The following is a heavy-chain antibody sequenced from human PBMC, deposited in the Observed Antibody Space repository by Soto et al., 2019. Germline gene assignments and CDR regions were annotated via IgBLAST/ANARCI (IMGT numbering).Heavy chain of an antibody. CDR3: ASGAVVVAATAFDI. Sequence: GGSLRLSCAASGFTFSDYYMSWIRQAPGKGLEWVSYISSSGSTIYYVDSVKGRFTISRDNAKNSLYLQMNSLRAEDTAVYYCASGAVVVAATAFDIWGQGTMVTVSS. CDR2: ISSSGSTI. D-gene: IGHD2-15*01. J-gene: IGHJ3*02. CDR1: GFTFSDYY. V-gene: IGHV3-11*01.